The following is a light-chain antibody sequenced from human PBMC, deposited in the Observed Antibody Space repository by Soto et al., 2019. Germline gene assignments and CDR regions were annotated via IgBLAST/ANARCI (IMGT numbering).Light chain of an antibody. CDR1: QGISSD. CDR2: DAS. Sequence: IQLTQSPSSLSASVGDRVTITCRASQGISSDLGWYQQKPGEAPNLLIYDASTLHSGVPSRFSGGGSGTDFTLTISSLQPEDFATYYCQQVNVYPSTFGGGTKVEIK. J-gene: IGKJ4*01. V-gene: IGKV1-9*01. CDR3: QQVNVYPST.